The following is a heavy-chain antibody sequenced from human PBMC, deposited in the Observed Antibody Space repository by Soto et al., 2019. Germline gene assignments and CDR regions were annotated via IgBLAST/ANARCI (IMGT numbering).Heavy chain of an antibody. D-gene: IGHD3-22*01. CDR1: GFTFTSYV. V-gene: IGHV3-23*01. CDR3: ARTYFYDSSGSYYFDY. J-gene: IGHJ4*02. CDR2: ISGSGDST. Sequence: GGSLRLSCAASGFTFTSYVMSWVRQAPGKGLEWVSAISGSGDSTYYADSVKGRFTISRDNSKNTLYLQMNSLRTEDTAVYYRARTYFYDSSGSYYFDYWGQGTLVTVSS.